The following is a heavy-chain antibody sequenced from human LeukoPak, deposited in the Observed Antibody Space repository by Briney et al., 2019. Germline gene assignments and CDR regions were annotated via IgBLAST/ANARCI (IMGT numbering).Heavy chain of an antibody. CDR1: GFTFSSYS. D-gene: IGHD4-11*01. J-gene: IGHJ4*02. CDR3: AKGYYSNYGTDY. CDR2: IRYDGSNK. V-gene: IGHV3-30*02. Sequence: PGGSLRLSCAASGFTFSSYSMNWVRQAPGKGLEWVAFIRYDGSNKYYADSVKGRFTISRDNSKNTLYLQMNSLRAEDTAVYYCAKGYYSNYGTDYWGQGTLVTVSS.